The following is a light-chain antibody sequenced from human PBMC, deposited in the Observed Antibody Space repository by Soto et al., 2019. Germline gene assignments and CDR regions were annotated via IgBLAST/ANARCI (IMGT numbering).Light chain of an antibody. CDR2: DVS. V-gene: IGLV2-11*01. Sequence: QSALTQPRSVSGSPGQSVTISCTGTSSDVGGYNYVSWYQQHPGKAPKLMIYDVSKRPSGVPDRFSGSKSGNTASLTISGLQAEDEADYYCCSYAGSHTFVVFGTGTKV. CDR3: CSYAGSHTFVV. CDR1: SSDVGGYNY. J-gene: IGLJ1*01.